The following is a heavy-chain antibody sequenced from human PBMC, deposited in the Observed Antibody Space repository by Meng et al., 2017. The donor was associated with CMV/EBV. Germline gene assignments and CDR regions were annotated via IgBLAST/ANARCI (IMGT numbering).Heavy chain of an antibody. CDR3: ARDPDDFWSGYPPGYGMDV. J-gene: IGHJ6*02. D-gene: IGHD3-3*01. CDR2: ISYDGSNK. V-gene: IGHV3-30-3*01. Sequence: GESLKISCAASGFTFSSYAMHWVRQAPGKGLEWVAVISYDGSNKYYADSVKGRFTISRDNSKNTLYLQMNSLSAEDTAVYYCARDPDDFWSGYPPGYGMDVWGQGTTVTVSS. CDR1: GFTFSSYA.